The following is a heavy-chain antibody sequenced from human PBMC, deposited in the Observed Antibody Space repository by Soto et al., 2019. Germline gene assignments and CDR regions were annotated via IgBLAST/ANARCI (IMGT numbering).Heavy chain of an antibody. CDR1: RFTLSDSW. CDR3: VRGGSNYAS. Sequence: EVQLVESGGGLVPPGGSLRLSCTASRFTLSDSWMTWVRQATGKGLEWVARIKPDESEKKYADSVKGRFSISRDNAKNSMYLQMDSLRCEETAVYYCVRGGSNYASWGQGTLVTVAS. J-gene: IGHJ5*02. V-gene: IGHV3-7*01. CDR2: IKPDESEK. D-gene: IGHD4-4*01.